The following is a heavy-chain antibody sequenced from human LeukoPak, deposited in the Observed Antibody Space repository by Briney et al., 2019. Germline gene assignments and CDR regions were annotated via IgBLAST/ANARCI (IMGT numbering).Heavy chain of an antibody. J-gene: IGHJ4*02. CDR3: AKDRSSGWTGHYFDY. CDR1: GFTFDDYA. V-gene: IGHV3-9*01. CDR2: ISWNSGSI. Sequence: GGSLRLPCAASGFTFDDYAMHWVRQAPGKGLEWVSGISWNSGSIGYADSVKGRFTISRDNAKNSLYLQMNSLRAEDTALYYCAKDRSSGWTGHYFDYWGQGTLVTVSS. D-gene: IGHD6-19*01.